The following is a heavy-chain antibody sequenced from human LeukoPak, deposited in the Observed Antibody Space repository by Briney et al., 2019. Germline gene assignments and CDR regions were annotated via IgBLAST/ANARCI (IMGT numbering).Heavy chain of an antibody. CDR2: IWNDGSKK. Sequence: PGGSLRLSCAASGFTFSSYAMSWVRQAPGKGLEWVAVIWNDGSKKYYADSVKGRFTVSRDNSESTLYLQMNSLRVEDTAVYYCVRGQWVENYFDYWGQGTLVTVSS. CDR3: VRGQWVENYFDY. V-gene: IGHV3-33*08. D-gene: IGHD6-19*01. J-gene: IGHJ4*02. CDR1: GFTFSSYA.